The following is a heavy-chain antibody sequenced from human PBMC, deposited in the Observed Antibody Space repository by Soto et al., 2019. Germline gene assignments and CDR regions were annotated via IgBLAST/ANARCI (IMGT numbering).Heavy chain of an antibody. Sequence: EVQLVESGGGLVQPGGSLRLSCAASGFTFNRYWMHWVRQAPGKGLVWVSRINSDGSSTSYADSVKGRFNISRDNAKNTLYLQMNSLRAEDTAVYYCARGGSLNWYFDLWGRGTLVTVSS. CDR2: INSDGSST. D-gene: IGHD1-26*01. CDR3: ARGGSLNWYFDL. J-gene: IGHJ2*01. CDR1: GFTFNRYW. V-gene: IGHV3-74*01.